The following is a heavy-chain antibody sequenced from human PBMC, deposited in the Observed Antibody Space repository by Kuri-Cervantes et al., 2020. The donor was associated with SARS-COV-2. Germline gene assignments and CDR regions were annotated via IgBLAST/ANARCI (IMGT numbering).Heavy chain of an antibody. CDR2: IYHSGST. D-gene: IGHD4-17*01. Sequence: SETLSLTCTVSGGSISSYYWSWIRQPPGKGLEWIGSIYHSGSTYYNPSLKSQVTISVDTSKIQFSLKLSSVTAADTALYHCARDSDSGDFGYDFWGQGTLVTVSS. CDR3: ARDSDSGDFGYDF. V-gene: IGHV4-38-2*02. CDR1: GGSISSYY. J-gene: IGHJ4*02.